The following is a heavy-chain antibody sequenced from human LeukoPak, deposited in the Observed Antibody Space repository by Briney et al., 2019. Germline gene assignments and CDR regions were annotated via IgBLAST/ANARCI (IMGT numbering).Heavy chain of an antibody. CDR1: GGSISSSSYY. CDR3: ARLRTQWLNFDY. D-gene: IGHD6-19*01. CDR2: IYYSGST. Sequence: SETLSLTCTVSGGSISSSSYYWGWIRQPPGKGLEWIGSIYYSGSTYYNPSLKSRVTISVDTSKNQFSLKLSSVTAADTAVYYCARLRTQWLNFDYWGQGTLVTVSS. V-gene: IGHV4-39*07. J-gene: IGHJ4*02.